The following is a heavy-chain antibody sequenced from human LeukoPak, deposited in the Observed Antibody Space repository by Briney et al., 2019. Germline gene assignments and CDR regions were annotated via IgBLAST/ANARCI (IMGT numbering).Heavy chain of an antibody. Sequence: SETLSLTCAVYGGSFSGYYWSWIRQPPGKGLEWIGEINHSGSTNYNPSLKSRVTISVDTSMSQFSLKLSSVTAADTAVYYCARGPNYPSPSPFDYWGQGTLVTVSS. J-gene: IGHJ4*02. CDR3: ARGPNYPSPSPFDY. CDR1: GGSFSGYY. CDR2: INHSGST. V-gene: IGHV4-34*01. D-gene: IGHD5-24*01.